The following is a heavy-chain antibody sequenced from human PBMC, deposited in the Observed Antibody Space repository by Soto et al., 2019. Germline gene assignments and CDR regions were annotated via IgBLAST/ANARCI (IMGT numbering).Heavy chain of an antibody. Sequence: QAQLVQSGAEVKKPGASVKVSCKASGYTFTGYDINWVRQATGQGLEWMGWMNPNSGNTGYAQNFQGRVTMTRDNTITTADMELTSLSDDDSAVYYWAGEKVGTTGIDFWGQGTLVTVSS. CDR1: GYTFTGYD. D-gene: IGHD1-26*01. CDR3: AGEKVGTTGIDF. CDR2: MNPNSGNT. J-gene: IGHJ4*02. V-gene: IGHV1-8*01.